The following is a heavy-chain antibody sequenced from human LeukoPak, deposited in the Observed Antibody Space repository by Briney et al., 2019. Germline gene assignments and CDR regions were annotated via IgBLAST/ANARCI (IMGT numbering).Heavy chain of an antibody. J-gene: IGHJ4*02. Sequence: PSETLSLTCGVSGGSITTTNYWSWLRQPPGGGLEWIGETSLAGRTRYNPSLQSRVHISIDESKNHLYLNLASVTAADTAVYYCSRESGPFCPFGHWGQGTLVAVTS. D-gene: IGHD1-26*01. CDR1: GGSITTTNY. V-gene: IGHV4-4*02. CDR2: TSLAGRT. CDR3: SRESGPFCPFGH.